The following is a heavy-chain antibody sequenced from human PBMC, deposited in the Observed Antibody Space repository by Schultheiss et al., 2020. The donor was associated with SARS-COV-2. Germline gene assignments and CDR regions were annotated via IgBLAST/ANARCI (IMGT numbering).Heavy chain of an antibody. D-gene: IGHD5-24*01. J-gene: IGHJ3*02. CDR3: ARGGRRWLQRRTYTNAFDI. V-gene: IGHV4-39*07. CDR2: INHSGST. CDR1: GGSISNSDYY. Sequence: SETLSLTCTVSGGSISNSDYYWGWIRQPPGKGLEWIGEINHSGSTNYNPSLKSRVTISVDTSKNQFSLKLSSVTAADTAVYYCARGGRRWLQRRTYTNAFDIWGQGTMVTVSS.